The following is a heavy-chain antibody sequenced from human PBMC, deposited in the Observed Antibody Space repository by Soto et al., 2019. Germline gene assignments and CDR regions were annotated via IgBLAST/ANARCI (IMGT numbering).Heavy chain of an antibody. CDR2: ISYDGSNK. D-gene: IGHD6-6*01. V-gene: IGHV3-30-3*01. CDR1: GFTFSSYA. CDR3: AADSSSSRYYYYYYGMDV. Sequence: GGSLRLSCADSGFTFSSYAMHWVRQAPGKGLEWVAVISYDGSNKYYADSVKGRFTISRDNSKNTLYLQMNSLRAEDTAVYYCAADSSSSRYYYYYYGMDVWGQGTTVAVSS. J-gene: IGHJ6*02.